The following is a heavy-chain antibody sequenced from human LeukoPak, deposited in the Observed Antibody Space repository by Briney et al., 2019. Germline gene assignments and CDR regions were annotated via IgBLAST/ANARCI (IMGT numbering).Heavy chain of an antibody. V-gene: IGHV3-53*01. CDR1: GFTVSSNY. J-gene: IGHJ4*02. CDR2: IYSSGST. D-gene: IGHD6-13*01. Sequence: GGSLRLSCAASGFTVSSNYMSWVRQAPGKGLEWVSVIYSSGSTYYADSVKGRFTISRDNSKNTLHLQMNTLRAEDTAVYYCASRIATAGCVDYWGQGTLVTVSS. CDR3: ASRIATAGCVDY.